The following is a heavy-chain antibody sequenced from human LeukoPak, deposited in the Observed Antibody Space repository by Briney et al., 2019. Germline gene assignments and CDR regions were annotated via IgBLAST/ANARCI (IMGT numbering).Heavy chain of an antibody. CDR3: ARQGTYSSAIGMGY. Sequence: ASVKVSCKASGYTFNNHYMYWVRQAPGQGLEWMGVINPSGGSTSYAQKFQGRVTTTRDTSTRTVYMEVNSLRSEDTAVYYCARQGTYSSAIGMGYWGQGTLVTVSS. CDR2: INPSGGST. CDR1: GYTFNNHY. D-gene: IGHD6-19*01. V-gene: IGHV1-46*02. J-gene: IGHJ4*02.